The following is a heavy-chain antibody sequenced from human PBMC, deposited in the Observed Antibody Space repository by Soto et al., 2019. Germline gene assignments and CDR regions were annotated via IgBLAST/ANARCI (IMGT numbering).Heavy chain of an antibody. CDR2: ISGSGGST. J-gene: IGHJ6*02. D-gene: IGHD5-12*01. CDR1: GLTFSSYA. CDR3: AKSGAGYAYYYGMDV. Sequence: EVQLLESGGGLVQPGGSLRLSCAVSGLTFSSYAMSWVRQGPGKGLEWVSTISGSGGSTYYADSVKGRFTISRDNSRDTLCLQMNNLRAEDTAVYYCAKSGAGYAYYYGMDVWGQGTTVTVSS. V-gene: IGHV3-23*01.